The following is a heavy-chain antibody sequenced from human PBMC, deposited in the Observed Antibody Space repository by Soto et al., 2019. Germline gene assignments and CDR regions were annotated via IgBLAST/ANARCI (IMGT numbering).Heavy chain of an antibody. CDR2: ITSDGRT. J-gene: IGHJ4*02. Sequence: VGSLRLSCAASGFTFSSYAMSWVRQAPGKGLEWVSIITSDGRTYYADSVKGRFTISRDNSKNTVYLQMNSLRAEDTAVYYCAKDYSTVTTDPLSVVLFDYWGQGALVTVSS. CDR3: AKDYSTVTTDPLSVVLFDY. D-gene: IGHD4-17*01. V-gene: IGHV3-23*01. CDR1: GFTFSSYA.